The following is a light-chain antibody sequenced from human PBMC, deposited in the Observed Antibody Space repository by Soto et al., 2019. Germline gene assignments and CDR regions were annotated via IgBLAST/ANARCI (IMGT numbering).Light chain of an antibody. Sequence: NFMLTQPHSVSESPGKTVTISCTGSSGSIASNYVLWYQQRPGSAPTTVIYEDNQRPSGVPDRFSGSIDSSSNSASLTISGLKTEDEADDYCQSYDTYNAGVFGGGTKLTVL. CDR1: SGSIASNY. CDR2: EDN. CDR3: QSYDTYNAGV. J-gene: IGLJ3*02. V-gene: IGLV6-57*02.